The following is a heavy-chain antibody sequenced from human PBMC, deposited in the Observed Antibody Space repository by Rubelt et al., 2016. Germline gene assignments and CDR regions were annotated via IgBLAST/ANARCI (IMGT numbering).Heavy chain of an antibody. J-gene: IGHJ3*02. CDR2: VHYSGST. V-gene: IGHV4-34*01. D-gene: IGHD5-12*01. Sequence: QVQLQQWGAGLLKPSETLSLTCAVYAGSFSGYYWSWIRQPPGKGLEWIGYVHYSGSTDYNPSLKSRVTISVDTSKKQFSLKVRTVTADDTAVYYLARTSGYNYEEAFDIWGQGTMVTVSS. CDR1: AGSFSGYY. CDR3: ARTSGYNYEEAFDI.